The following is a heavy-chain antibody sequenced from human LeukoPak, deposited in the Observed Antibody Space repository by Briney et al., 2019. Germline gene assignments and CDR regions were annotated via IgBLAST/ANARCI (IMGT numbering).Heavy chain of an antibody. D-gene: IGHD1-26*01. CDR2: ISGDGGST. CDR1: GFTFDDCA. CDR3: AKGRNSGSYPTVDY. V-gene: IGHV3-43*02. J-gene: IGHJ4*02. Sequence: GGSLRLSCAASGFTFDDCAMHWVRQAPGKGLEWVSLISGDGGSTYYADSVKGRFTISRDNSKNSLYLQMNSLRTEDTALYYCAKGRNSGSYPTVDYWGQGTLVTVSS.